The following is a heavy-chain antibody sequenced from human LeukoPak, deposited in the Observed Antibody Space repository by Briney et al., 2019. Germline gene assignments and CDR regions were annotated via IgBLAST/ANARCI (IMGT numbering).Heavy chain of an antibody. D-gene: IGHD5-12*01. J-gene: IGHJ4*02. Sequence: GESLKISCKGSGYGFTSYWIGWVRQMPGKGLEWMGIIYPGDSDTRYSPSFQGQVTISADKSISTAYLQWSSLKASDTAMYYCARGGFGHSGYDPRSYYFDYWGQGTLVTVSS. CDR1: GYGFTSYW. CDR3: ARGGFGHSGYDPRSYYFDY. V-gene: IGHV5-51*01. CDR2: IYPGDSDT.